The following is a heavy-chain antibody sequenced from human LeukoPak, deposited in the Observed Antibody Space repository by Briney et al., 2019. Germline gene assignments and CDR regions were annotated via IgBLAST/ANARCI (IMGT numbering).Heavy chain of an antibody. Sequence: SETLSLTCTVSGGSISSYYWSWIRQPPGKGLEWIGRIYTSGSTNYNPSLKSRVTMSVDTSKNQFSLKLSSVTAADTAVYYCARDWFILGTATTYYYYYYMDVWGKGTTVTVSS. CDR3: ARDWFILGTATTYYYYYYMDV. CDR2: IYTSGST. D-gene: IGHD5-18*01. CDR1: GGSISSYY. J-gene: IGHJ6*03. V-gene: IGHV4-4*07.